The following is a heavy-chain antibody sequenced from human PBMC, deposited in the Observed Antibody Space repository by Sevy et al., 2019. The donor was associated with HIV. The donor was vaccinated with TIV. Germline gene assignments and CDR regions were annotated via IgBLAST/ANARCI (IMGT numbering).Heavy chain of an antibody. CDR1: GFTFSSYW. D-gene: IGHD2-8*01. Sequence: GGSLRLSCAASGFTFSSYWMSWGRQAPGKGLEWVANIKQDGSEKYYVDSVKGRFTISRDNAKNSLYLQMNSLRAEDTAVYYCARDISDCTNGVCYLYYFDYWGQGTLVTVSS. V-gene: IGHV3-7*01. J-gene: IGHJ4*02. CDR2: IKQDGSEK. CDR3: ARDISDCTNGVCYLYYFDY.